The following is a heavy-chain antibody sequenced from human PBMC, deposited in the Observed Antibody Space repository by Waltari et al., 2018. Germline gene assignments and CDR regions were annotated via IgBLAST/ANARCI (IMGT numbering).Heavy chain of an antibody. CDR3: ATANSYDFSGPPYDPFDI. CDR2: ITTSGSIT. D-gene: IGHD3-22*01. V-gene: IGHV3-48*03. CDR1: GFPFSTSE. J-gene: IGHJ3*02. Sequence: EVRVVESGGGLVQPGGSLGLSCIVSGFPFSTSEFFLVRQAPGKGLEWVSHITTSGSITYYTGSVKGRFTISRDNSKNTVYLQMDNLRPDDTALYYCATANSYDFSGPPYDPFDIWGQGTMVTVSS.